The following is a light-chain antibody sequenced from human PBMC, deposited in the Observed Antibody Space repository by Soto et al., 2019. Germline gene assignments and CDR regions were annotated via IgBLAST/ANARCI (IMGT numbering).Light chain of an antibody. CDR2: GAS. J-gene: IGKJ4*01. Sequence: EIVMTQSPATLSVSPGERATLSCRASQSVGSNLAWYQQKPGQAPRLLIYGASTRATGIPVRFSGSGSGTEFILTISSLQSEDFAVYYCQQYDNWPPLTFGGGTKVDIK. CDR1: QSVGSN. V-gene: IGKV3-15*01. CDR3: QQYDNWPPLT.